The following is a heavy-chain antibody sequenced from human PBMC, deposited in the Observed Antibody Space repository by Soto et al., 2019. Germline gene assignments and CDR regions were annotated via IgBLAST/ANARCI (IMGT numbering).Heavy chain of an antibody. CDR1: GFTVSSNY. J-gene: IGHJ4*02. V-gene: IGHV3-53*01. CDR2: IYSGGST. CDR3: ARITSGKSAAGFDY. Sequence: LRLSCAASGFTVSSNYMSWVRQAPGKGLEWVSVIYSGGSTYYADSVKGRFTISRDNSKNTLYLQMNSLRAEDTAVYYCARITSGKSAAGFDYWGQGALVTVSS. D-gene: IGHD6-13*01.